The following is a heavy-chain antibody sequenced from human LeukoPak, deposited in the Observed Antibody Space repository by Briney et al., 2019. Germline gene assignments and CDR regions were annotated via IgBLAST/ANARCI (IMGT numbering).Heavy chain of an antibody. CDR3: ARAILSVDFWSGPNADY. CDR1: GGSISSYY. J-gene: IGHJ4*02. V-gene: IGHV4-59*01. D-gene: IGHD3-3*01. Sequence: SETLSLTCTVSGGSISSYYWSWIRQPPGKGLEWIGYIYYSGSTNYNPSLKSRVTISVDTSKNQFSLKLSSVTAADTAVYYCARAILSVDFWSGPNADYWGQGTLVTVSS. CDR2: IYYSGST.